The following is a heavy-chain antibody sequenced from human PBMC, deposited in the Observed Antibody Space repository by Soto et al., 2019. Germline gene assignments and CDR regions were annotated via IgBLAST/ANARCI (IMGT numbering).Heavy chain of an antibody. Sequence: SETLSLTCTVSGGSISSYYRSWLRQPSGKGLGWIVMLDYRRSTSYHPSLNTRVTRSVDTSKRHVSLHRSSLPAADTAVYFCARGTPSPIIVRRSRGPWFDPWGQGTLVTVS. J-gene: IGHJ5*02. CDR1: GGSISSYY. CDR3: ARGTPSPIIVRRSRGPWFDP. V-gene: IGHV4-59*08. CDR2: LDYRRST. D-gene: IGHD1-26*01.